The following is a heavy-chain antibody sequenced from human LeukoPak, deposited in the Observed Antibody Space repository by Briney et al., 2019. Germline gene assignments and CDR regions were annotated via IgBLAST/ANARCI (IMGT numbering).Heavy chain of an antibody. CDR3: ASSIPGATVAS. CDR2: ISAYNGNT. V-gene: IGHV1-18*01. J-gene: IGHJ5*02. CDR1: GYTCTSYG. D-gene: IGHD4-23*01. Sequence: ASVKVSCKASGYTCTSYGISWARQAPGQGLEWMGWISAYNGNTNYAQKLQGRVTMTTDTSTSTAYMELRSLRSDDTAVYYCASSIPGATVASWGQGTLVTVSS.